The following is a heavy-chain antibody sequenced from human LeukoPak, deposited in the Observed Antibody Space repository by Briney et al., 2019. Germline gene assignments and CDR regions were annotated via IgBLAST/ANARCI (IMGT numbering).Heavy chain of an antibody. D-gene: IGHD3-10*01. CDR3: ARERAGSYPDY. J-gene: IGHJ4*02. CDR2: IYYSGST. Sequence: SQTLSLTCTVSGGSISSGGYYWRWIRQHPGKGLEWIEYIYYSGSTYYNPSLKSRVAISVDTSKNQFSLKLSSVTAADTAVYYCARERAGSYPDYWGQGTLVTVSS. V-gene: IGHV4-31*03. CDR1: GGSISSGGYY.